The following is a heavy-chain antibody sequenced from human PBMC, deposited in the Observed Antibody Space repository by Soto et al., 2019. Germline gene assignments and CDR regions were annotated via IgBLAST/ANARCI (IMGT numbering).Heavy chain of an antibody. CDR3: ARDDSFAFDI. CDR1: GFTFTRYS. CDR2: IRGTT. V-gene: IGHV3-48*01. D-gene: IGHD2-21*01. J-gene: IGHJ3*02. Sequence: GGSLRLSCADSGFTFTRYSMNWVRQPPGKGLEWVSYIRGTTHYADSVKGRFTISRDNARSSLYLQMNSLRADDTAVYYCARDDSFAFDIWGQGTMVTVSS.